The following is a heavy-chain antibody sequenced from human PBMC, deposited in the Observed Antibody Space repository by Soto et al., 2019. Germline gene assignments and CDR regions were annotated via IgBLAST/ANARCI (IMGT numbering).Heavy chain of an antibody. V-gene: IGHV1-8*01. J-gene: IGHJ4*02. CDR3: ARPRTGTLSIFDY. CDR1: GYTFTSYD. CDR2: MNPNSGNT. D-gene: IGHD1-1*01. Sequence: GASEKVSCKASGYTFTSYDINWVRQATGQGLEWMGWMNPNSGNTGYAQKFQGRVTMTRNTSISTAYMELSSLRSEDTAVYYCARPRTGTLSIFDYWGQGTLVTVSS.